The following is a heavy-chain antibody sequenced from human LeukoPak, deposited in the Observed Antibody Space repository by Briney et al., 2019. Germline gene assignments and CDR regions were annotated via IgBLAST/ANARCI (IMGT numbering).Heavy chain of an antibody. CDR3: ARKAAAGTGFVY. D-gene: IGHD6-13*01. V-gene: IGHV1-46*01. CDR2: INPSGGTT. CDR1: GYTFTSYH. Sequence: GASVKVSCKASGYTFTSYHMHWVRQAPGQGLEWMGIINPSGGTTNYAQKFRGRVTITRDMSTSTVYMELSSLRSDDTAVYYCARKAAAGTGFVYWGQGTLVTVSS. J-gene: IGHJ4*02.